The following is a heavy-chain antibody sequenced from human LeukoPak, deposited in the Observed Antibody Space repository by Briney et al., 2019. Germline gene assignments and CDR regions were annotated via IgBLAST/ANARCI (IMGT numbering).Heavy chain of an antibody. D-gene: IGHD2-15*01. Sequence: ASVKVSCKASGYTFTSYGIRWVRQAPGQGLEWMGWISAYNGNTNYAQKLQGRVTMTTDTSTSTAYMELRSLRSDDTAVYYCARKGYCSGGSCPMDYWGQGTLVTVSS. CDR1: GYTFTSYG. J-gene: IGHJ4*02. V-gene: IGHV1-18*01. CDR2: ISAYNGNT. CDR3: ARKGYCSGGSCPMDY.